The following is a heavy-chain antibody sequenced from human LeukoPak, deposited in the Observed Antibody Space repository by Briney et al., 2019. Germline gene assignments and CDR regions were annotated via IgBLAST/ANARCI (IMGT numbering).Heavy chain of an antibody. V-gene: IGHV3-30*01. D-gene: IGHD3-16*01. J-gene: IGHJ4*02. CDR1: GFTFNRYS. Sequence: GGSLRLSCAASGFTFNRYSMLWVRQAPGKGPEWQAVISYDGGITHYADSVKDRFTISRDNSKNTLFLQLNSLRGDDTAVYYCARDSTYFYDGGSSGPHYFDYWGQGTLVTVSS. CDR2: ISYDGGIT. CDR3: ARDSTYFYDGGSSGPHYFDY.